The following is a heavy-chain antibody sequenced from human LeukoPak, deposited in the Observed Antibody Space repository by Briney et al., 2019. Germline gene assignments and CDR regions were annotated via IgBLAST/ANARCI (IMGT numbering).Heavy chain of an antibody. V-gene: IGHV1-69*05. CDR1: GGTFSSYA. CDR2: IIPIFGTA. CDR3: ARGPSETDYYDSSGYYYYYMDV. Sequence: GSSVKVSCKASGGTFSSYAISWVRQAPGQGLEWMGRIIPIFGTANYAQKFQGRVTITTDESTSSAYMELSSLRSEDTAVYYCARGPSETDYYDSSGYYYYYMDVWGKGTTVTVSS. J-gene: IGHJ6*03. D-gene: IGHD3-22*01.